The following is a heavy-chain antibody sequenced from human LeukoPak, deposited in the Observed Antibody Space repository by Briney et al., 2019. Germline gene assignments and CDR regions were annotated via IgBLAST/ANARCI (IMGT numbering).Heavy chain of an antibody. J-gene: IGHJ6*04. D-gene: IGHD2-15*01. CDR3: ARDGPLYCSGGSCYSGYYYGMDV. Sequence: PSETLSLTCTVSGGSISSHYWSWIRQPPGKGLECIGYIYYSGSTNYNPSLKSRVTISVDTSKNQFSLKLSSVTAADTAVYYCARDGPLYCSGGSCYSGYYYGMDVWGKGTTVTVSS. CDR1: GGSISSHY. CDR2: IYYSGST. V-gene: IGHV4-59*11.